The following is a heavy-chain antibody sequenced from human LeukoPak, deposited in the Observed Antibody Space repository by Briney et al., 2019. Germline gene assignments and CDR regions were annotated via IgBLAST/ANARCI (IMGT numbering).Heavy chain of an antibody. CDR1: GYTFTSYG. D-gene: IGHD2-2*01. J-gene: IGHJ5*02. V-gene: IGHV1-18*01. CDR2: ISAYNGNT. Sequence: ASVKVSCTASGYTFTSYGISWVRQAPGQGLEWMGWISAYNGNTNYAQKLQGRVTMTTDTSTSTAYMELRSLRSDDTAVYYCARGVGYCSSTSCSYNWFDPWGQGTLVTVSS. CDR3: ARGVGYCSSTSCSYNWFDP.